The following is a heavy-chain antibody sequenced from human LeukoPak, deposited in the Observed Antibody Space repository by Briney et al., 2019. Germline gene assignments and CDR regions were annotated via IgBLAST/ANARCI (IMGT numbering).Heavy chain of an antibody. J-gene: IGHJ4*02. Sequence: QPGGSLRLSCAASEFTVSSNYMSWVRQAPGRGLEWVSVIYSGDSTHYADSVKGRFTISRDNSKNTLYLQMNSLRAEDTAVYYCARDYDYWGQGTLVTVSS. CDR3: ARDYDY. CDR2: IYSGDST. CDR1: EFTVSSNY. V-gene: IGHV3-53*01.